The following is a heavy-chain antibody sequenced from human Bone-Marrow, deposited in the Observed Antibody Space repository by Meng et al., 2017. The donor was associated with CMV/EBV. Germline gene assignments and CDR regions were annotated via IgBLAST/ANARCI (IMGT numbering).Heavy chain of an antibody. CDR3: ARYGYSSSSADYYYGMDV. J-gene: IGHJ6*02. CDR1: GFTISRYW. CDR2: IRYDGSNK. D-gene: IGHD6-6*01. Sequence: LSLTCAVSGFTISRYWMNWVHQAPGKGLEWVAFIRYDGSNKYYADSVKGRFTISRDNSKNTLYLQMNSLRAEDTAVYYCARYGYSSSSADYYYGMDVWGQGTTVTVSS. V-gene: IGHV3-33*07.